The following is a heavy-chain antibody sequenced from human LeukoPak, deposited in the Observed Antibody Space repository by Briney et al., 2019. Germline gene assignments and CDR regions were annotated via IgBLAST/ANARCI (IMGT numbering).Heavy chain of an antibody. Sequence: GGSLRLSCAASGFTVSSNYMSWVRQAPGKGLEWVSVIYSGGSTYYADSVKGRFTISRDNSKNTLYLQMNSLRAEDTAVYYCARGRGNYASGSYTDYGLDVWGQGTTVTVSS. D-gene: IGHD3-10*01. V-gene: IGHV3-53*01. CDR2: IYSGGST. CDR3: ARGRGNYASGSYTDYGLDV. CDR1: GFTVSSNY. J-gene: IGHJ6*02.